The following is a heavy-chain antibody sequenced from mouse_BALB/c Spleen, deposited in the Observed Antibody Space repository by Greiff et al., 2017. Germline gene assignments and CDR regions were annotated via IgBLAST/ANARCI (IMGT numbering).Heavy chain of an antibody. J-gene: IGHJ4*01. CDR2: IDPANGNT. Sequence: EVQLQQSGAELVKPGASVKLSCTASGFNIKDTYMHWVKQRPEQGLEWIGRIDPANGNTKYDPKFQGKATITADTSSNTAYLQLSSLTSEDTAVYYCARAPDGYYDYAMDYWGQGTSVTVSS. V-gene: IGHV14-3*02. D-gene: IGHD2-3*01. CDR1: GFNIKDTY. CDR3: ARAPDGYYDYAMDY.